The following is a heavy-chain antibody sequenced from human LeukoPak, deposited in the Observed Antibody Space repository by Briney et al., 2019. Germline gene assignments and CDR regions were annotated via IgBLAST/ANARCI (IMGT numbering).Heavy chain of an antibody. D-gene: IGHD3-22*01. V-gene: IGHV3-43*02. J-gene: IGHJ1*01. CDR3: AKEENYYDSSGEPYFQH. Sequence: GGSLRLSCAASGFTFDDYVMHWVRQAPGKGLEWVSLISGDGGSTYYADSVKGRLTISRDSSKNSLYLQMNSLRTEDTALYYCAKEENYYDSSGEPYFQHWGQGTLVTVSS. CDR2: ISGDGGST. CDR1: GFTFDDYV.